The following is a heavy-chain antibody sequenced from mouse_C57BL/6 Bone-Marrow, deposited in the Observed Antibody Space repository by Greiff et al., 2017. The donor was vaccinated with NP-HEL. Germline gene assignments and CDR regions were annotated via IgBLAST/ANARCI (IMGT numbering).Heavy chain of an antibody. J-gene: IGHJ1*03. CDR1: GYTFTSYG. CDR2: IYPSSGNT. D-gene: IGHD1-1*01. CDR3: ARLLRPWYFDV. V-gene: IGHV1-81*01. Sequence: QVQLQQSGAELARPGASVKLSCKASGYTFTSYGISWVKQRTGQGLEWIGEIYPSSGNTYYNEKFKGKATLTADKSSSTAYMELRSLTSEDSAVYFCARLLRPWYFDVWGTGTTVTVSS.